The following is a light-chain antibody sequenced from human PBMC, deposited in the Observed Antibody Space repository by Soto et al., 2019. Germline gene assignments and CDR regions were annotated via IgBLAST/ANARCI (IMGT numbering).Light chain of an antibody. CDR3: SSFTSSSTYV. V-gene: IGLV2-14*01. CDR1: SSDIGAYNY. J-gene: IGLJ1*01. Sequence: QSALTQPASVSGSPGQSIAISCTGTSSDIGAYNYVSWYQQYPGKAPKLMIYDVSNRPSEVSDRFSGSKSGNTASLTISGLQAEDEAEYYCSSFTSSSTYVFGTGTKLTVL. CDR2: DVS.